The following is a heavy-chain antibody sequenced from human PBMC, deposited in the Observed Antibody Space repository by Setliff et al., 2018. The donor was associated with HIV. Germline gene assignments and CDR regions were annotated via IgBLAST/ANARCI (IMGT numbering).Heavy chain of an antibody. CDR1: GGSNSRYY. J-gene: IGHJ6*02. CDR3: ARDSELGLNYHYGMDV. V-gene: IGHV4-4*07. Sequence: KTSETLSLTCSVSGGSNSRYYWSWIRQPAGKGLEWIGRIYTSGSTNYNPSLKSRVTMSVDTSKNQFSLKLSSVTAADTAVYYCARDSELGLNYHYGMDVWGQGTTVTVSS. CDR2: IYTSGST. D-gene: IGHD1-26*01.